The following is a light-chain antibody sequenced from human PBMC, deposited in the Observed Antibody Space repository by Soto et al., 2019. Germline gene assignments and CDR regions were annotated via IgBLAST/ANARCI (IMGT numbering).Light chain of an antibody. CDR1: QSVSTN. Sequence: EIVMTQSPAALSVSPGERATLSCRASQSVSTNLAWYLQKPGQAPRLLIYGASTRGTGVPARFSGSGSGTEFTLTISSLQSADLAVYYCQQYNRWPLTFGGGTKVEIK. J-gene: IGKJ4*01. V-gene: IGKV3-15*01. CDR3: QQYNRWPLT. CDR2: GAS.